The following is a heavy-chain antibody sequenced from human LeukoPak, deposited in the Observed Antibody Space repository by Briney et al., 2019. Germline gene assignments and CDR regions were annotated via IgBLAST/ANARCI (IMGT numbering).Heavy chain of an antibody. J-gene: IGHJ2*01. CDR3: ARDQGSCFDL. Sequence: GSSVRLSCAGSGFTLSRYGMHWVRQAPGKGLEWVAVISYDGSNRDYVDSVKGRLTISRDNSKNTLYLQMNSLRTEDTAVYCCARDQGSCFDLWGRGTLVTVSS. V-gene: IGHV3-33*05. CDR1: GFTLSRYG. CDR2: ISYDGSNR.